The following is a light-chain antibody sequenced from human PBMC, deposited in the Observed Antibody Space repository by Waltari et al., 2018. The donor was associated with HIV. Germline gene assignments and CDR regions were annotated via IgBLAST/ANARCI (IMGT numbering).Light chain of an antibody. CDR2: QNI. Sequence: SYDLTQPPSVSVSPGQTASITCSGDKLGDKYVCWYQQKPGQSPVLVIYQNIKRPSGIPERFSGSNSGNTATLTISGTQAMDEADYYCQAWDSYVVFGGGTKLTVV. CDR1: KLGDKY. CDR3: QAWDSYVV. J-gene: IGLJ2*01. V-gene: IGLV3-1*01.